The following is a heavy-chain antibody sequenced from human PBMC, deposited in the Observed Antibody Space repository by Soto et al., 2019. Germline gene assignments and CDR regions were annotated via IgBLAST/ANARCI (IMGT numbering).Heavy chain of an antibody. J-gene: IGHJ5*02. CDR2: IYYSGST. Sequence: SETLSLTCTVSGGSISSYYWSWIRQPPGKGLEWIGYIYYSGSTNYNPSLKSRVTISVDTPKNQFSLKLSSVTAADTAVYYCARMVAFGGVIADDNWFDPWGQGTLVTVSS. CDR3: ARMVAFGGVIADDNWFDP. CDR1: GGSISSYY. D-gene: IGHD3-16*02. V-gene: IGHV4-59*01.